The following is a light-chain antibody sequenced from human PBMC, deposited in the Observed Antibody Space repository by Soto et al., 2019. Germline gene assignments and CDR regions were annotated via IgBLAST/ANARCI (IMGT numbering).Light chain of an antibody. CDR2: DDS. CDR1: NIGSKS. V-gene: IGLV3-21*02. Sequence: VLAQAPSVSVAPGQTARITCGGDNIGSKSVHWYQQKPGQAPVLVIYDDSDRPSGIPERFSGSNSGTTATLTISRVEAGDEADFYCQVWDPGLDHRGVFGGGTKLTVL. J-gene: IGLJ3*02. CDR3: QVWDPGLDHRGV.